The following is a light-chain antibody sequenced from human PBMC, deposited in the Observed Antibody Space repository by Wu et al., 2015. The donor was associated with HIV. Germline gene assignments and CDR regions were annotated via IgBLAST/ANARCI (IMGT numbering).Light chain of an antibody. Sequence: EIVLTQSPGTLSLSPGERATLSCRASQTINSNHLSWYQHKPGQAPRLLIYGASTRASGVADRFSGSGSGTDFTLAISRLEPEDFAVYYCQQYGSSPLTFGPGTKVDIK. CDR2: GAS. V-gene: IGKV3-20*01. CDR1: QTINSNH. J-gene: IGKJ3*01. CDR3: QQYGSSPLT.